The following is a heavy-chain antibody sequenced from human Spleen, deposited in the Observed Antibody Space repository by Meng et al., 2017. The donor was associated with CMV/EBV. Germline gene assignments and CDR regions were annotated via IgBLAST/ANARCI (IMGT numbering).Heavy chain of an antibody. CDR2: INNDGTDT. Sequence: GESLKISCAATAFSFSTYGMHWVRQAPGKGLVWVSRINNDGTDTGYADSVKGRFTISRDNAKNTLYLQMNSLRAEDTAVFYCARSYPNFYYSMDVWGRGTTVTVSS. D-gene: IGHD2-2*01. V-gene: IGHV3-74*01. CDR3: ARSYPNFYYSMDV. CDR1: AFSFSTYG. J-gene: IGHJ6*02.